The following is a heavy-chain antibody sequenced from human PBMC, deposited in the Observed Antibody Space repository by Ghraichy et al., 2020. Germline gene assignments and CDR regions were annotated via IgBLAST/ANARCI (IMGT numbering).Heavy chain of an antibody. CDR1: GDSVSSNSAV. CDR3: ATSGKLGYWYFDL. CDR2: TYYRSKWYN. Sequence: SQTLSLTCAISGDSVSSNSAVWTWIRQSPSRGLEWLGRTYYRSKWYNDYAVSVKSRITINPDTSNNQFSLQLDSVTPEDTAVYYCATSGKLGYWYFDLWGRGTLVTVSS. D-gene: IGHD7-27*01. V-gene: IGHV6-1*01. J-gene: IGHJ2*01.